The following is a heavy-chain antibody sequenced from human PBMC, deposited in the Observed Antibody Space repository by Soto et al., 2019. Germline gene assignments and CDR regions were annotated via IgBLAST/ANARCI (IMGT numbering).Heavy chain of an antibody. D-gene: IGHD1-26*01. J-gene: IGHJ4*02. CDR3: ARGGALRPNCHVPLAF. CDR2: IHVTGYT. V-gene: IGHV4-30-2*01. Sequence: QLQLQESGSGLVNPSQTLSLTCTVSGASITSGSYSWSWIRQAPGKGLEWIGNIHVTGYTAFSPSLKRRGTTSVDTSTNQFSLNVKSVTAADTAVYFCARGGALRPNCHVPLAFWGQGTLVTVSS. CDR1: GASITSGSYS.